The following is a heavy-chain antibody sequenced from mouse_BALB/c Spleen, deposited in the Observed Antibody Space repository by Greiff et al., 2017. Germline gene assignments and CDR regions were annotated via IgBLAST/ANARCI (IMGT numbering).Heavy chain of an antibody. CDR1: GYTFTDYN. D-gene: IGHD1-1*01. Sequence: DVKLQESGPELVKPGASVKIPCKASGYTFTDYNMDWVKQSHGKSLEWIGDINPNNGGTIYNQKFKGKATLTVDKSSSTAYMELRSLTSEDTAVYYCARGTTVGTYAMDYWGQGTSVTVSS. CDR3: ARGTTVGTYAMDY. J-gene: IGHJ4*01. CDR2: INPNNGGT. V-gene: IGHV1-18*01.